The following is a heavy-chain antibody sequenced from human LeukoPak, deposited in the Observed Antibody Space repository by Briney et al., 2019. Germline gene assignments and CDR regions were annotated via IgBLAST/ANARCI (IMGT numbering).Heavy chain of an antibody. Sequence: PGGSLRLSCAASGFTFSSYAMSWVRQAPGRGLEWVSGISGDGSTYYTDFVKGRFTISRDNSKNILYLQMNSLRAEDTAVYYCAKVRSYYGSGGGYFFDYWGQGTLVTVSS. V-gene: IGHV3-23*01. CDR3: AKVRSYYGSGGGYFFDY. CDR1: GFTFSSYA. D-gene: IGHD3-10*01. J-gene: IGHJ4*02. CDR2: ISGDGST.